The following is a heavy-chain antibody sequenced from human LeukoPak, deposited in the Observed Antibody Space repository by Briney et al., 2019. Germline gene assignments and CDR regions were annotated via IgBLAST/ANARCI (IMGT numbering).Heavy chain of an antibody. D-gene: IGHD6-19*01. CDR2: IIPILGIA. V-gene: IGHV1-69*04. CDR3: ARAKIAVAGTNYFDY. Sequence: ASVQVSCKASGGTFSSYAISWVRQAPGQGLEWMGRIIPILGIANYAQKFQGRVTITADKSTSTAYMELSSLRSEDTAVYYCARAKIAVAGTNYFDYWGQGTLVTVSS. J-gene: IGHJ4*02. CDR1: GGTFSSYA.